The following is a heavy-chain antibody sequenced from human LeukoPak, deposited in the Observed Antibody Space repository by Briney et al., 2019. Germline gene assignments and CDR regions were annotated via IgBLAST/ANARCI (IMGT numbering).Heavy chain of an antibody. CDR2: INHSGST. CDR3: ARSPVVPAALGYYYYGMDV. Sequence: PSETLSLTCAVYGWSFSGYYWSWIRQPPGKGLEWIGEINHSGSTNYNPSLKSRVTISVDTSKNQFSLKLSSVTAADTAVYYCARSPVVPAALGYYYYGMDVWGKGTTVTVSS. CDR1: GWSFSGYY. J-gene: IGHJ6*04. V-gene: IGHV4-34*01. D-gene: IGHD2-2*01.